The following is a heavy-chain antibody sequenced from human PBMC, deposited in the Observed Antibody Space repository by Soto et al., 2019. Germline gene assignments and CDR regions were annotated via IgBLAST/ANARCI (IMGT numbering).Heavy chain of an antibody. J-gene: IGHJ4*02. CDR1: GYTFTSYG. CDR3: ARGAYDFWSGSKSHRFDY. D-gene: IGHD3-3*01. CDR2: ISAYNGNT. Sequence: QVQLVQSGAEVKKPGASVKVSCKASGYTFTSYGISWVRQAPGQGREWMGWISAYNGNTNYAQKLQGRVTMTTDTSTSTAYMELRSLRSDDTAVYYWARGAYDFWSGSKSHRFDYWGQGTLVTVSS. V-gene: IGHV1-18*04.